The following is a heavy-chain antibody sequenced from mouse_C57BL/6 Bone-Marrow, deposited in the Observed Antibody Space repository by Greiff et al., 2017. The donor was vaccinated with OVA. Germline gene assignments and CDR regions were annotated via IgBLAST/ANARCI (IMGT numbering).Heavy chain of an antibody. J-gene: IGHJ3*01. V-gene: IGHV5-12*01. CDR3: ARHPTY. CDR2: ISNGGGST. CDR1: GFTFSDYY. Sequence: EVKVVESGGGLVQPGGSLQLSCAASGFTFSDYYMYWVRQTPEKRLEWVAYISNGGGSTYYPDTVKGRFTISRDNAKNTLYLQMSRLKSEDTAMYYCARHPTYWGQGTLVTVSA.